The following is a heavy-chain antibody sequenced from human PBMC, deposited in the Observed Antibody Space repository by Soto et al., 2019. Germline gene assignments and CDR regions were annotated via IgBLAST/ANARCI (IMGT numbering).Heavy chain of an antibody. Sequence: RGSLRLSCAASGFTFSSYAMSWVRQAPGKGLEWVSAISGSGGSTYYADSVKGRFTISRDNSKNTLYLQMNSLRAEDTAVYYCAKVKDIVLMVYAELDYWGQGTLVTVSS. CDR2: ISGSGGST. CDR3: AKVKDIVLMVYAELDY. D-gene: IGHD2-8*01. V-gene: IGHV3-23*01. J-gene: IGHJ4*02. CDR1: GFTFSSYA.